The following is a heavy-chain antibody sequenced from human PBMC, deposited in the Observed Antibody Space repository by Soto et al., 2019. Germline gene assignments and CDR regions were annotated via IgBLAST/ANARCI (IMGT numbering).Heavy chain of an antibody. CDR1: GYTFTSYG. CDR3: ARESSSGSLQSYYYYYMDV. V-gene: IGHV1-18*01. CDR2: ISAYNGNT. J-gene: IGHJ6*03. D-gene: IGHD3-10*01. Sequence: ASVKVSCKASGYTFTSYGISWVRQAPGQGLEWMGWISAYNGNTNYAQKLQGRVTMTTDTSTSTAYMELRSLRSDDTAVYYCARESSSGSLQSYYYYYMDVWGKGTTVTVSS.